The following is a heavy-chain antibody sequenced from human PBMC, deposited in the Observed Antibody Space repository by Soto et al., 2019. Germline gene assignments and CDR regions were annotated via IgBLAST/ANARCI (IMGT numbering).Heavy chain of an antibody. D-gene: IGHD5-18*01. V-gene: IGHV3-23*01. CDR1: GFTFSSYA. Sequence: GGSLRLSCAASGFTFSSYAMSWVRQAPGKGLEWVSAISGSGGSTYYADSVKGRFTISRDNSKNTLYLQMNSLRAEDTAVYYCAKREEYSYYRHYYYYGMDVWGQGTTVTVSS. CDR3: AKREEYSYYRHYYYYGMDV. J-gene: IGHJ6*02. CDR2: ISGSGGST.